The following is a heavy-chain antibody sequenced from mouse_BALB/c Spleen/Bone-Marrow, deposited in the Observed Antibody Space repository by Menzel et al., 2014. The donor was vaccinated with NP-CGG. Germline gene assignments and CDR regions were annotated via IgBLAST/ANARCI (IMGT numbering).Heavy chain of an antibody. Sequence: EVQRVESGGGLVRPGGSLKLSCATSGFDFCSYWMSWVRQAPGQGLEWIGEINPDSSTINYTQSLKDKFIISRDNAKNTLYLQMSKMRSEDTALYYCASLHSCGFFAYWGQGTLVTVSA. CDR3: ASLHSCGFFAY. CDR1: GFDFCSYW. J-gene: IGHJ3*01. V-gene: IGHV4-1*02. D-gene: IGHD1-2*01. CDR2: INPDSSTI.